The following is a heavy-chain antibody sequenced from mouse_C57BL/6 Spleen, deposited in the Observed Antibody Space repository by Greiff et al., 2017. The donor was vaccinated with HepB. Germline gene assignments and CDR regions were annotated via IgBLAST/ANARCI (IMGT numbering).Heavy chain of an antibody. CDR3: ARGEYYDYYGPMDY. Sequence: EVQRVESGGGLVKPGGSLKLSCAASGFTFSSYAMSWVRQTPEKRLEWVATISDGGSYTYYPDNVKGRFTISRDNAKNKLYLQRSHLKSEDTAMYYCARGEYYDYYGPMDYWGQGTSVTVSS. CDR2: ISDGGSYT. J-gene: IGHJ4*01. D-gene: IGHD2-4*01. CDR1: GFTFSSYA. V-gene: IGHV5-4*01.